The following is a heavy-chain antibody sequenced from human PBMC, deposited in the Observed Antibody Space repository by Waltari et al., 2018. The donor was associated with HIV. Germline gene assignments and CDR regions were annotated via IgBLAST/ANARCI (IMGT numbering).Heavy chain of an antibody. CDR1: GDSVSSNSAA. CDR3: TRSTAAGSCDY. J-gene: IGHJ4*02. Sequence: QVQLQQSGPGLVKPSQTLSITCAISGDSVSSNSAAWHWHRQSPSRGLEWLGRTYYLSEWYTDYALSVKSRITINPDTSRNQFSLQLNSVTPEDTAVYYCTRSTAAGSCDYWGQGTLVTVSS. CDR2: TYYLSEWYT. D-gene: IGHD6-13*01. V-gene: IGHV6-1*01.